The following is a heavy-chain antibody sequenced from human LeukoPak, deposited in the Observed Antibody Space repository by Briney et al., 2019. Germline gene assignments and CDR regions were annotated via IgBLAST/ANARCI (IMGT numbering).Heavy chain of an antibody. D-gene: IGHD2-2*01. Sequence: SGGSLRLSCEASGFTFSSYWMNWVRQAPGKGLEWVSAISGSGGSTYYADSVKGRFTISRDNSKNTLYLQMNSLRAEDTAVYYCAKSRDQLLLYIDYWGQGTLVTVSS. CDR1: GFTFSSYW. CDR2: ISGSGGST. J-gene: IGHJ4*02. CDR3: AKSRDQLLLYIDY. V-gene: IGHV3-23*01.